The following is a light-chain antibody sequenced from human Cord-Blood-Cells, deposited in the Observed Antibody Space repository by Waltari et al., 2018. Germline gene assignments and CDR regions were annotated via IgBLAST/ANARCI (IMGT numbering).Light chain of an antibody. CDR3: CSYAGSSTWV. CDR1: SSDVGSYNL. Sequence: QSALTQPASVSGSPGQSITISCTGTSSDVGSYNLVSWYQQHPGKAPKLMIYEGSKRPSGVSSSCSGSKSCNTASLTISGLQAEVEADYYCCSYAGSSTWVFGGGTKLTVL. V-gene: IGLV2-23*01. J-gene: IGLJ3*02. CDR2: EGS.